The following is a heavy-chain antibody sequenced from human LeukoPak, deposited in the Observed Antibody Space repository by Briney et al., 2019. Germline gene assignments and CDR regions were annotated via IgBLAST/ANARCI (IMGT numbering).Heavy chain of an antibody. D-gene: IGHD6-13*01. CDR1: GGSTSSSSYY. CDR3: ASPGIAAAGTNY. J-gene: IGHJ4*02. CDR2: IYYSGST. Sequence: SETLSLTCTVSGGSTSSSSYYWGWIRQPPGKGLEWIGSIYYSGSTYYNPSLKSRVTISVDTSKNQFSLKLSSVTAADTAVYYCASPGIAAAGTNYWGQGTLVTVSS. V-gene: IGHV4-39*01.